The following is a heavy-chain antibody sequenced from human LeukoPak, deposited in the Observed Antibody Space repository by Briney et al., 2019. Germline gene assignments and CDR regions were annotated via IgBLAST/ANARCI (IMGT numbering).Heavy chain of an antibody. Sequence: GGSLRLSCAASGFTFSSYWMSWVRQAPGKGLEWVANIKQDGSEKYYVDSVKGRFTISRDNAKNSLYLQMNSLRAEDTAVYYCARDSLYDSSGYSPKFDYWGQGTLVTVSP. V-gene: IGHV3-7*01. CDR3: ARDSLYDSSGYSPKFDY. J-gene: IGHJ4*02. CDR1: GFTFSSYW. CDR2: IKQDGSEK. D-gene: IGHD3-22*01.